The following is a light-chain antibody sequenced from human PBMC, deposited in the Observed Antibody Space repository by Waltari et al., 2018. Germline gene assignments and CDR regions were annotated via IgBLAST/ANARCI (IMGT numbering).Light chain of an antibody. J-gene: IGLJ2*01. CDR2: ANY. Sequence: QSVPTQPPSTSGPPGQRVTISCSGSTSTIGTNTVTWYQLLPGTAPKAVIFANYHRPSGVPDRFSASKSGTSASLVISGLQSEDEADYFCATWDDSLSGRVFGGGTKVTVL. CDR3: ATWDDSLSGRV. V-gene: IGLV1-44*01. CDR1: TSTIGTNT.